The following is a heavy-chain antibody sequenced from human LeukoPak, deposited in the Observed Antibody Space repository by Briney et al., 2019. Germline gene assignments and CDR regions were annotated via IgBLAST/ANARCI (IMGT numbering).Heavy chain of an antibody. D-gene: IGHD3-22*01. J-gene: IGHJ5*02. CDR3: ARDYYDGSGYPSWFDP. CDR2: ISSSSSTI. V-gene: IGHV3-48*04. Sequence: GGSLRLSCAASGFTFSSYSMNWVRQAPGKGLEWVSYISSSSSTIYYADSVKGRFTISRDNAKNSLYLQMNSLRVEDTALYYCARDYYDGSGYPSWFDPWGQGTLVTVSS. CDR1: GFTFSSYS.